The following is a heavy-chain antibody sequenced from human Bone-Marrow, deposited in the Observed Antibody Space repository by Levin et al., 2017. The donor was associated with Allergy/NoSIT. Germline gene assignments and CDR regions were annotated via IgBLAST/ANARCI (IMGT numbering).Heavy chain of an antibody. CDR1: GGTFSSYA. V-gene: IGHV1-69*06. D-gene: IGHD6-13*01. Sequence: SVKVSCKASGGTFSSYAISWVRQAPGQGLEWMGGIIPIFGTANYAQKFQGRVTITADKSTSTAYMELSSLRSEDTAVYYCASATLAGYSSSWYWFDPWGQGTLVTVSS. J-gene: IGHJ5*02. CDR3: ASATLAGYSSSWYWFDP. CDR2: IIPIFGTA.